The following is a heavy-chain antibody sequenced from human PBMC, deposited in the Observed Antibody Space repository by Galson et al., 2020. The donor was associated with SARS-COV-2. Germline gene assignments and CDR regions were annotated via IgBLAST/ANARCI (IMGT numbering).Heavy chain of an antibody. D-gene: IGHD3-10*01. CDR1: GGSISSNIYY. J-gene: IGHJ2*01. CDR2: IYHTGTT. Sequence: SETLSLTCTVSGGSISSNIYYWSWIRQPPGKGLDWIGTIYHTGTTYHKPSLKSRITMSVDTSKNQFSLKLNSVTAADTAVYYCATEPENFYHEITRYRENWYFDLWGRGTLVTVSS. V-gene: IGHV4-39*07. CDR3: ATEPENFYHEITRYRENWYFDL.